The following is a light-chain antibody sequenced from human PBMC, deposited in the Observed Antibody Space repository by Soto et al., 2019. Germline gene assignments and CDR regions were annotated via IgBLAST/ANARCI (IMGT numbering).Light chain of an antibody. CDR3: QQSYSNPPS. V-gene: IGKV1-39*01. CDR2: AAS. CDR1: QSISSY. Sequence: DIHMTQSPSSLSASVGYRFTITCRASQSISSYLNWYQQKPGKAPKLLMYAASSLQSGVPSRFRGSGSGTHFTLTISSLQPEDFETYYCQQSYSNPPSFGQGTRLEIK. J-gene: IGKJ5*01.